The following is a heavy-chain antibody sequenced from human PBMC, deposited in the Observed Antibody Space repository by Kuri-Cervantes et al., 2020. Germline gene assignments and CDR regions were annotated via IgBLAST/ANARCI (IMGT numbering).Heavy chain of an antibody. CDR2: ICSSGSM. J-gene: IGHJ4*02. V-gene: IGHV3-69-1*01. CDR1: GFTLSDYY. CDR3: AKDSKQWLVRSRSYFDY. Sequence: GESLKISCAASGFTLSDYYMNWVRQAPGKGLEWVSSICSSGSMYYADSVKGRFTISRDNAKNSLCLQMNSLRAEDTAVYYCAKDSKQWLVRSRSYFDYWGQGTLVTVSS. D-gene: IGHD6-19*01.